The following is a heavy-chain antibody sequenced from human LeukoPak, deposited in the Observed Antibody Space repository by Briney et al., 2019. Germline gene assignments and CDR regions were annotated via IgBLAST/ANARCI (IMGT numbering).Heavy chain of an antibody. D-gene: IGHD6-13*01. CDR3: ARAASIAAAGTTRNYYYYGMDV. CDR2: IYYSGST. V-gene: IGHV4-59*01. Sequence: PSETLSLTCTVSGGSISSYYWSWIRQPPGKGLEWIGYIYYSGSTNYNPSLKSRVTISVDTSKNQFSLKLSSVTAADTAVYYCARAASIAAAGTTRNYYYYGMDVWGQGTTVTVS. J-gene: IGHJ6*02. CDR1: GGSISSYY.